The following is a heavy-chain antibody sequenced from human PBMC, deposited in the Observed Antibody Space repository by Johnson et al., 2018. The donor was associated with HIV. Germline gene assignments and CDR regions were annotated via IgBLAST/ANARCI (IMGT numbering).Heavy chain of an antibody. CDR1: GFSFTNAW. Sequence: VQLVESGGGSVQPGEYLTLSCAASGFSFTNAWMSWVRQAPGKGLEWVGRIKSKTDGGTTDYAAPAKGRFTISRDDSKNTLYLQMNSLRAEDTAVYYCVRGPVMVRGVTDAFDIWGQGTMVTVSS. V-gene: IGHV3-15*01. J-gene: IGHJ3*02. CDR2: IKSKTDGGTT. D-gene: IGHD3-10*01. CDR3: VRGPVMVRGVTDAFDI.